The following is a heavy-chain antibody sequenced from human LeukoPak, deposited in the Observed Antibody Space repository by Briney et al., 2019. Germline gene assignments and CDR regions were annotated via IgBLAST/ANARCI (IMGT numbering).Heavy chain of an antibody. CDR2: INHSGST. D-gene: IGHD3-9*01. CDR1: GGSFSGYY. V-gene: IGHV4-34*01. J-gene: IGHJ4*02. CDR3: ARVHYDILTGSSHLDY. Sequence: SETLSLTCAVYGGSFSGYYWSWIRQPPGKGLERIGEINHSGSTNYNPSLKSRVTISVDTSKNQFSLKLSSVTAADTAVYYCARVHYDILTGSSHLDYWGQGTLVTVSS.